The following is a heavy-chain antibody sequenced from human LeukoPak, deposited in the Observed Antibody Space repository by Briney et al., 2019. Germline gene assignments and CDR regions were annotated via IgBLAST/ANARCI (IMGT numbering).Heavy chain of an antibody. CDR1: GGSFISYY. CDR2: VYTSGST. J-gene: IGHJ4*02. CDR3: ARLLTVSQFDY. Sequence: PSETLSLTCTVSGGSFISYYWSPIRQPPRTGLECIGYVYTSGSTNYNPSLKSRVTISVDTSKNQFSLKLSSVTAADTAVYYCARLLTVSQFDYWGQGSLVTVSS. D-gene: IGHD7-27*01. V-gene: IGHV4-4*09.